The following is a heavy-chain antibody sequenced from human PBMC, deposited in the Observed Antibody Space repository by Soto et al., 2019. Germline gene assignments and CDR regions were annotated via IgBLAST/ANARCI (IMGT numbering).Heavy chain of an antibody. V-gene: IGHV3-30*18. CDR3: ANEVDVAFSSLQYGMDV. D-gene: IGHD5-12*01. J-gene: IGHJ6*02. Sequence: GGSLRLSCAASGFIFSAYSINWVRQAPGKGLEWVAFISYDGTYKYYADSVRGRFTVYRDNSKSTLFLQMNSLKFEDTAVYVCANEVDVAFSSLQYGMDVWGQGTTVTVSS. CDR1: GFIFSAYS. CDR2: ISYDGTYK.